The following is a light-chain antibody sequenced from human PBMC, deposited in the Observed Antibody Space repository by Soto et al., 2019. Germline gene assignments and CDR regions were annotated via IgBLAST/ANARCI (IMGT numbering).Light chain of an antibody. V-gene: IGLV4-69*01. Sequence: QPVLTQPPSASASLGASVKLTCTLSSGHNSYAIAWHQQQPEKGPRYLMKLNSDGSHSKGDAIPDRFSGSSSGAERYLTISSLQSEDEADYYCQTWSTDIRVFCGGTKLTVL. J-gene: IGLJ3*02. CDR3: QTWSTDIRV. CDR1: SGHNSYA. CDR2: LNSDGSH.